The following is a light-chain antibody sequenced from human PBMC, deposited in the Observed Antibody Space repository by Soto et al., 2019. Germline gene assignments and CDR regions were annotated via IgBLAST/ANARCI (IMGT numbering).Light chain of an antibody. CDR1: QSVSSSY. Sequence: IVLTQSPGILSLSPGERATLSCRASQSVSSSYLAWYQQKPGQAPRLLIYGASSRATGIPDRFSGSGSGTDFTLTISRLEPEDFAVYYCQQYGSSPITFGGGTKVDIK. V-gene: IGKV3-20*01. CDR2: GAS. CDR3: QQYGSSPIT. J-gene: IGKJ4*01.